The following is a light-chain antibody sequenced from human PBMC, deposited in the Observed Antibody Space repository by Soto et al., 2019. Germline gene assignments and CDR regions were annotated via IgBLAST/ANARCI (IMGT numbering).Light chain of an antibody. V-gene: IGKV3-20*01. CDR2: LAS. CDR1: QSVGGNY. CDR3: HHYGDSPYT. Sequence: EIVLTQSPGTLTLSPGERATLSCRASQSVGGNYLAWYQRKPGQAPRLPIYLASSRATGIPDRFSGSGSGTDFTLTISSLEPEDFAVYYCHHYGDSPYTFGQGSKVELK. J-gene: IGKJ2*01.